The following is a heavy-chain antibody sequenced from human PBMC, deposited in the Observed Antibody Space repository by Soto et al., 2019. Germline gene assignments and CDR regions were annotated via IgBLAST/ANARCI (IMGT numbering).Heavy chain of an antibody. D-gene: IGHD3-22*01. V-gene: IGHV4-39*02. CDR1: GGSISSSGYY. CDR2: IHYSGYT. J-gene: IGHJ4*02. CDR3: LREMVYYDSSAYADY. Sequence: SETLSLTCTVSGGSISSSGYYWAWIRKPPGKRLEWIGSIHYSGYTYYNPSLKGRVTISVDTSKNEFSLKLTSVTAADTAVYYCLREMVYYDSSAYADYWGQATLVT.